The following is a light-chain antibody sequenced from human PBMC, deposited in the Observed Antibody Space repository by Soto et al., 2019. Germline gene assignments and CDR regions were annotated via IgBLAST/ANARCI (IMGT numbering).Light chain of an antibody. CDR3: QPLNSHPRT. Sequence: DIQLTQSPFFLSASVGDRVTISLRARQAIYSYLAWYQQKPGKAPKLLIFGASKLQSGVPSRFSGSGSGTELTLTISSLQPEDFATYYCQPLNSHPRTFGQGTKLEIK. CDR2: GAS. CDR1: QAIYSY. V-gene: IGKV1-9*01. J-gene: IGKJ2*01.